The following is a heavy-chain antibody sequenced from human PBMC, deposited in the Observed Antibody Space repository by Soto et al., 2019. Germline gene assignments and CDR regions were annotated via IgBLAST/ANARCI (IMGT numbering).Heavy chain of an antibody. J-gene: IGHJ3*02. D-gene: IGHD1-1*01. V-gene: IGHV4-34*01. CDR3: ARVKRGTATTVVDAFDI. CDR1: GGFVSSGSYY. CDR2: MSHSGGT. Sequence: QVQLQQWGAGLLKPSETLSLTCAVYGGFVSSGSYYWSWIRQPPGKGLEWIGEMSHSGGTHFNPSLKSRVTISVDTSKNQFSLMMSSVTAADTALYYCARVKRGTATTVVDAFDIWGPGTMVTVSS.